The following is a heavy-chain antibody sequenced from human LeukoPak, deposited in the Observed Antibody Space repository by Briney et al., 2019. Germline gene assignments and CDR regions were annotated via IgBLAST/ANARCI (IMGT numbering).Heavy chain of an antibody. V-gene: IGHV3-23*01. CDR3: AKGTPGSGSYSWFDP. Sequence: PGGSLRLSCAASGFTFSSYGMSWVRQAPGKGLEWVSAISGSGGSTYYADSVKGRFTISRENAKNSLYLQMNSLRAEDTALYYCAKGTPGSGSYSWFDPWGQGTLVTVSS. CDR2: ISGSGGST. D-gene: IGHD3-10*01. J-gene: IGHJ5*02. CDR1: GFTFSSYG.